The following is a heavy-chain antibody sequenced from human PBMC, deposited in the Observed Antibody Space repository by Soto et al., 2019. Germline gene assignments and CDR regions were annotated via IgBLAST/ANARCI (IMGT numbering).Heavy chain of an antibody. V-gene: IGHV4-34*01. CDR3: ARAPKVSGSSQTRPDF. D-gene: IGHD6-6*01. CDR2: ISQSGST. J-gene: IGHJ4*02. Sequence: AETRSLTCSIYSWSFSGFYWSWIRQPPGKRLEWIGEISQSGSTNYNPSLKSRVSISVDTSKNQFSLNLTSVTAADTAVYYCARAPKVSGSSQTRPDFWGQGALVTVSS. CDR1: SWSFSGFY.